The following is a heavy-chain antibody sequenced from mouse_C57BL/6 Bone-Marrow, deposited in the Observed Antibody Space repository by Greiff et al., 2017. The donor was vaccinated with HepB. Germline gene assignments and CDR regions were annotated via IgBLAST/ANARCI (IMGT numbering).Heavy chain of an antibody. CDR2: INPGSGGT. CDR3: ARYHYGYGY. Sequence: QVQLQQSGAELVRPGTSVKVSCKASGYAFTTYLIEWVKQRPGQGLEWIGVINPGSGGTNYNEKFKGKATLTADKFSSTAYMQLSSLTSEDSAVYFCARYHYGYGYWGQGTTLTVSS. V-gene: IGHV1-54*01. J-gene: IGHJ2*01. D-gene: IGHD2-2*01. CDR1: GYAFTTYL.